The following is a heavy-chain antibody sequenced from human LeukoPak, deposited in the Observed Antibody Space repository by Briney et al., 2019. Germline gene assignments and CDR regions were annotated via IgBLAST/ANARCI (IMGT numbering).Heavy chain of an antibody. V-gene: IGHV3-15*07. Sequence: GGSLRLSCAASGFIFSNAWMNWVRQAPGKGLESVGRIKSKTDGGTTDYAAPVKGRFIISRDDSNNTLYLQMNSLKTEDTALYYCTTVYLTGEGNDYWGQGTLVAVSS. D-gene: IGHD3-9*01. CDR3: TTVYLTGEGNDY. J-gene: IGHJ4*02. CDR1: GFIFSNAW. CDR2: IKSKTDGGTT.